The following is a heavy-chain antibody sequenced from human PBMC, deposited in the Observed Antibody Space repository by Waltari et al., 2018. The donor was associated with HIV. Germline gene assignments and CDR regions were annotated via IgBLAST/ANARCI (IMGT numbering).Heavy chain of an antibody. CDR1: GFTFSSYW. Sequence: EVQLVESGGGLVQPGGSLSLSCAASGFTFSSYWLSWVRQAPGKGLEWVANIKQDGSEKYYVDSVKGRFTISRDNAKNSLYLQMNSLRAEDTAVYYCAELIVVTRSFDDAFDIWGQGTMVTVSS. CDR3: AELIVVTRSFDDAFDI. D-gene: IGHD5-12*01. CDR2: IKQDGSEK. V-gene: IGHV3-7*01. J-gene: IGHJ3*02.